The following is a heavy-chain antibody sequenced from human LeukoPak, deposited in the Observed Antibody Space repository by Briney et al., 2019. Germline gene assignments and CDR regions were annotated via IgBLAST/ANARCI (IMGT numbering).Heavy chain of an antibody. J-gene: IGHJ5*02. V-gene: IGHV3-74*01. CDR2: GEGDATTA. CDR3: TRSDWFDP. CDR1: GFTLSKTW. Sequence: GGSLRLSCEASGFTLSKTWMHWVRQAPGKELVWVSRGEGDATTASYADSVKGRFIISRDHAKNSVYLQLNSLRDEDTAVYYCTRSDWFDPWGQGTLVTVSS.